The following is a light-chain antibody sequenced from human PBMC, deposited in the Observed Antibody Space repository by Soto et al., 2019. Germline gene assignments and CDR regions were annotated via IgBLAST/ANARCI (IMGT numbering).Light chain of an antibody. J-gene: IGKJ4*01. CDR3: QQSYSLPLT. V-gene: IGKV1-39*01. CDR1: QTIRTY. CDR2: AAS. Sequence: DIQMTQSPPSLSASVGDTVTVTCRASQTIRTYLNWYQQKPGKAPKLLIYAASSLHSGVPSRFSGSGSGTDFTLTISSLQPEDFATYSCQQSYSLPLTFGGGTKVDIK.